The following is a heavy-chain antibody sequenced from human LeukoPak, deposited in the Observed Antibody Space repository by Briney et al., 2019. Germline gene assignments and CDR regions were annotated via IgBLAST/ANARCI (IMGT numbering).Heavy chain of an antibody. CDR2: IFYSGSA. CDR1: GGSISSYY. D-gene: IGHD5/OR15-5a*01. V-gene: IGHV4-59*08. Sequence: PSDPRPLTCTFCGGSISSYYWSGIQPPPGRELEGFAFIFYSGSAHYNHSLTSRVTISVDTSKNQLSLKMTSVTAADTAVYYCARHSVGSPHYLESWGQGTPVTVSS. J-gene: IGHJ4*02. CDR3: ARHSVGSPHYLES.